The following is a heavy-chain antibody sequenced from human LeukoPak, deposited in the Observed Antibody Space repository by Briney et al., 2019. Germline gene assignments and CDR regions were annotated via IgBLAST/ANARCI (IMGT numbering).Heavy chain of an antibody. J-gene: IGHJ4*02. D-gene: IGHD3-22*01. CDR3: ARAGYYATSGPDY. CDR1: GYTFTSYS. CDR2: INPNSGGT. V-gene: IGHV1-2*02. Sequence: ASVKVSCKASGYTFTSYSISWVRQAPGQGLEWMGWINPNSGGTKSAQKFQGRVTMTRDTSISTAYMELSRLISDDTAVYYCARAGYYATSGPDYWGQGTLVTVSS.